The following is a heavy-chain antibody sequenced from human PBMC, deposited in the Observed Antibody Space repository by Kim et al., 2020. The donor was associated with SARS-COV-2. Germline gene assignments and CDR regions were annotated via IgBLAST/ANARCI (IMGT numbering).Heavy chain of an antibody. CDR3: ARVKRPDMIRGYDAFDV. J-gene: IGHJ3*01. Sequence: ASVKVSCKASGYTFTSYYIHWVRQAPGQGLEWMGIINPSGGSTSYPQKFQGRVTMTRDTPTSTVYMELSSLRSEDTAVYYCARVKRPDMIRGYDAFDVWGPGTVVTVSS. V-gene: IGHV1-46*01. CDR1: GYTFTSYY. CDR2: INPSGGST. D-gene: IGHD3-10*01.